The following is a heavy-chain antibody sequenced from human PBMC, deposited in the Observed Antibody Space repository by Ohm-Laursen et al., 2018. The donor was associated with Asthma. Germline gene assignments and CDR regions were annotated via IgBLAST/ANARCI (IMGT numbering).Heavy chain of an antibody. CDR3: VRDVVDRFDY. CDR2: IYIGNT. CDR1: GYSVTSYA. Sequence: ASVKVSCKASGYSVTSYAFSWVRQAPGQRPEWMGWIYIGNTNYAPNFRDRITMTTDTSTNTAHMELRSLTSDDTAVYYCVRDVVDRFDYWGQGSLVIVSS. V-gene: IGHV1-18*04. J-gene: IGHJ4*02. D-gene: IGHD2-21*01.